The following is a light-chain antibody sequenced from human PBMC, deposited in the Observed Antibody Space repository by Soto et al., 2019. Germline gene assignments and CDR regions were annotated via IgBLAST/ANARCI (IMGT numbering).Light chain of an antibody. J-gene: IGKJ3*01. CDR2: GAF. CDR3: QQYGASPIT. Sequence: EIVLTQSPGTLSLSPGERAILSCRASQSVSDNNLAWYQQKPGQAPRLLMYGAFFRVTGVPDRFSGSASGVDFTLTISRLEPEDFAVNFCQQYGASPITFGPGTKVDT. V-gene: IGKV3-20*01. CDR1: QSVSDNN.